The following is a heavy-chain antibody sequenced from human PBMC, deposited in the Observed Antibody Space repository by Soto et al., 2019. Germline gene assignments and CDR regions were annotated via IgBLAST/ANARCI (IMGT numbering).Heavy chain of an antibody. Sequence: GGSLRLSCAASGFTFSSYAMHWVRQAPGKGLEWVAVISYDGSNKYYADSVKGRFTISRDNSKNTLYLQMNSLRAEDTAVYYCARATGQYSSSSRRDWFDPWGQGTLVTVSS. V-gene: IGHV3-30-3*01. CDR2: ISYDGSNK. CDR3: ARATGQYSSSSRRDWFDP. CDR1: GFTFSSYA. J-gene: IGHJ5*02. D-gene: IGHD6-6*01.